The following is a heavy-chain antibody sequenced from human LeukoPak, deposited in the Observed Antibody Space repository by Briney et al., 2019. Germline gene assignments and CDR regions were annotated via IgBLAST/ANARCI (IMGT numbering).Heavy chain of an antibody. D-gene: IGHD3-22*01. Sequence: GGSLRLSCAASGFTFSSYRMYWVRQAPGKGLEWVAVISSGGNNQYYADSVKGRFTISRDNSKNTLSLQMNSLRAGDTALYYCARGASRYYYDSSGYYLYYFDHWGQGTLVTVSS. J-gene: IGHJ4*02. CDR2: ISSGGNNQ. CDR1: GFTFSSYR. V-gene: IGHV3-30-3*01. CDR3: ARGASRYYYDSSGYYLYYFDH.